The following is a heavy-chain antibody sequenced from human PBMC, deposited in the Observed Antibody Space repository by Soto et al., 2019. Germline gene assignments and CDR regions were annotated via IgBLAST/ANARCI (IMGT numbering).Heavy chain of an antibody. CDR2: IYYSGST. D-gene: IGHD1-26*01. Sequence: SETLSLTCTVSGGSISSYYWSWIRQPPGKGLEWIGYIYYSGSTNYNPSLKSRVTISVDTSKNQFSLKLSSVTAADTAVYYCARSEWELLGDFDYWGQGTLVTVSS. CDR1: GGSISSYY. V-gene: IGHV4-59*01. CDR3: ARSEWELLGDFDY. J-gene: IGHJ4*02.